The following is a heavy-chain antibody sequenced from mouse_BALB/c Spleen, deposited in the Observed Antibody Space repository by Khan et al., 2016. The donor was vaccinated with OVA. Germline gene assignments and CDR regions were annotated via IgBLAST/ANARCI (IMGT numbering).Heavy chain of an antibody. CDR1: GYSITSDYA. D-gene: IGHD1-1*01. Sequence: VQLKESGPGLVKPSQSLSLTCTVTGYSITSDYAWNWIRQFPGNKLEWMGYISYSGNTKYNPSLKSRIPITRDTSENQFFLQLNSVTIEDTATYYCARIYGGDFDYWGQGTTLTVSS. J-gene: IGHJ2*01. CDR2: ISYSGNT. CDR3: ARIYGGDFDY. V-gene: IGHV3-2*02.